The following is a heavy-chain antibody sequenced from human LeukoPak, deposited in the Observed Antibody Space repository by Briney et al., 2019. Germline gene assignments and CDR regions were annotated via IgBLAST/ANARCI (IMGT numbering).Heavy chain of an antibody. V-gene: IGHV1-69*05. CDR1: GGTFSSYA. J-gene: IGHJ6*02. Sequence: GASVKVSCKASGGTFSSYAISWVRQAPGQGLEWMGGIIPIFGTANYAQKFQGRVTMTTDTSTSTAYMELRSLRSDDTAVYYCARDGPTYYDILTGYTYGMDVWGQGTTVTVSS. CDR3: ARDGPTYYDILTGYTYGMDV. D-gene: IGHD3-9*01. CDR2: IIPIFGTA.